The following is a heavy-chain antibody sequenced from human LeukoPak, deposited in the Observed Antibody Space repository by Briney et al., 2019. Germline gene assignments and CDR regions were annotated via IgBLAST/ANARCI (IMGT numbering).Heavy chain of an antibody. J-gene: IGHJ4*02. D-gene: IGHD2-15*01. CDR2: IWYDGSNK. CDR3: VRELEGGLGDY. Sequence: GGSLRLSCAAPEFTFRSYWIHWVRQAPGKGLEWVAVIWYDGSNKYYADSVKGRFTISRDNSKNTLYLQMNSLRAEDTAVYYCVRELEGGLGDYWGQGTLVTVSS. V-gene: IGHV3-33*08. CDR1: EFTFRSYW.